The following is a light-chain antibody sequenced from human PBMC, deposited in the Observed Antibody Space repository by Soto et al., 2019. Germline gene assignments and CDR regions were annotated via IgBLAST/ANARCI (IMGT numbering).Light chain of an antibody. V-gene: IGKV3-11*01. CDR3: QQRSSWPWT. CDR2: DAS. CDR1: QSVGSF. Sequence: EIVLTQSPATLSLSPGERATLSCRASQSVGSFLAWYQQKPGQAPRLLIYDASTRATGIPARFSGSGFGTDFILTIISLEPEDFAFYYCQQRSSWPWTFGQGTKVEIK. J-gene: IGKJ1*01.